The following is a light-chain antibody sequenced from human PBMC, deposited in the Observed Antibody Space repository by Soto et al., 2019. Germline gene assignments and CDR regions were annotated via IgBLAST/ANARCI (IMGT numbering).Light chain of an antibody. V-gene: IGKV1-5*01. CDR2: DAS. Sequence: DIQMTQSPSTLSASIGDRVTITCRASQSISSWLAWYQQKPGKAPKLLIYDASTLQSGVPSRFSGGGSGTDFTLNISSLQPDDFATYFCQQYNSYSGHTFGQGTRLEIK. J-gene: IGKJ5*01. CDR3: QQYNSYSGHT. CDR1: QSISSW.